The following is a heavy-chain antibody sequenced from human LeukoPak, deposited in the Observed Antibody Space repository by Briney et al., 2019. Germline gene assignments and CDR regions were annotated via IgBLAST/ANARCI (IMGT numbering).Heavy chain of an antibody. CDR1: EYTFSGYY. D-gene: IGHD3-10*01. CDR3: ARGDDYGSPKLFTE. J-gene: IGHJ4*02. V-gene: IGHV1-2*02. Sequence: ASVKVSCKASEYTFSGYYFSWMRRAPGQGLEWMGWIDPDNGNTNFAQKFQGRVTLTRATSISTAYMELTSLRFDDTAVYYCARGDDYGSPKLFTEWGQGTLVTVSS. CDR2: IDPDNGNT.